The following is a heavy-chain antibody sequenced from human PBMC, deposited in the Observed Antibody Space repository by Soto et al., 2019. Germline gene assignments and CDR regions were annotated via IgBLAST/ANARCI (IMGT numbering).Heavy chain of an antibody. V-gene: IGHV2-5*02. CDR2: IYWDDDK. J-gene: IGHJ4*02. Sequence: QITLNESGPTVVKPAETLTLTCTFSGFSLTTSGVGVGWIRQSPGKAPEWLALIYWDDDKRYSASLKSRLTITKDTSKKQVVLTMASVDPADTATYYCAYRILRTVFGLVTTTAIYFDFWGQGTPVVVSS. D-gene: IGHD3-3*01. CDR3: AYRILRTVFGLVTTTAIYFDF. CDR1: GFSLTTSGVG.